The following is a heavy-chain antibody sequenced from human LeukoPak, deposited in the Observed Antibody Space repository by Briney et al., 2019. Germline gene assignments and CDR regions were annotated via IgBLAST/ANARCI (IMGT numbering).Heavy chain of an antibody. CDR2: INHSGST. Sequence: PSETLSLTCTVSGGSISSGGYYWSWIRQHPGKGLEWIGEINHSGSTNYNPSLKSRVTISVDTSKNQFSLKLSSVTAADTAVYYCARGPWQLDRAIDYWGQGTLVTVSS. CDR3: ARGPWQLDRAIDY. J-gene: IGHJ4*02. V-gene: IGHV4-31*03. CDR1: GGSISSGGYY. D-gene: IGHD6-6*01.